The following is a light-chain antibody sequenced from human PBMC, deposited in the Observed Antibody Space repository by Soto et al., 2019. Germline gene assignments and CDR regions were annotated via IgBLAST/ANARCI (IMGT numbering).Light chain of an antibody. CDR1: QSVSSN. V-gene: IGKV3-15*01. CDR2: AAA. CDR3: QQYNNWPPNT. Sequence: EIVMTPSPATLSVSPGERATLSCRASQSVSSNLAGYQQKPGQAPRLLIDAAATRTTGIPARFSGSGSGTEFTLTISSLQSEDFAVYYCQQYNNWPPNTFGQGTKVDIK. J-gene: IGKJ1*01.